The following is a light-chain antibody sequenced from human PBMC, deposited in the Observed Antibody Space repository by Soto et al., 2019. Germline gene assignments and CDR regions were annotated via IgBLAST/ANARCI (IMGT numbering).Light chain of an antibody. CDR3: TSYSSSDIFYV. CDR1: SSDIGGYYY. J-gene: IGLJ1*01. Sequence: QSALTQPASVSGSPGQSITISCTGTSSDIGGYYYVSWYQHHPGKAPKLLIYQVTNRPSRVPNRFSGSKSGNTASLTISGLQADDEADYYRTSYSSSDIFYVFGTGTKVTVL. V-gene: IGLV2-14*01. CDR2: QVT.